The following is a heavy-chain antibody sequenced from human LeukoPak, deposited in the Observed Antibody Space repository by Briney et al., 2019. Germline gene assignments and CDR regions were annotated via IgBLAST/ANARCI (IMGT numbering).Heavy chain of an antibody. CDR3: AKDKGWGYSAYDCYGMDV. CDR1: GLTFSSYA. CDR2: ITGTSGNT. V-gene: IGHV3-23*01. Sequence: GGSLRLSCVASGLTFSSYAMFWVRQAPGKGLEYVSGITGTSGNTNYADSVKGRFTTSRDNSKNTLYLQMNSLRAEDTAVYYCAKDKGWGYSAYDCYGMDVWGQGTTVTVSS. J-gene: IGHJ6*02. D-gene: IGHD1-26*01.